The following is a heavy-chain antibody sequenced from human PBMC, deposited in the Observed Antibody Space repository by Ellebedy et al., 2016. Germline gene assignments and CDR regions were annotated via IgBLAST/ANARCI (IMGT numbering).Heavy chain of an antibody. Sequence: ASVTVSCKASGYTFTSYTMHWVRQAPGQRLEWMGWINAGNGNTKYSQKFQGRVTITRDTSSSTAYMELSSLRSEDTAVYYCARVGYGDYYFDYWGQGTLVTVSS. D-gene: IGHD4-17*01. CDR3: ARVGYGDYYFDY. V-gene: IGHV1-3*01. J-gene: IGHJ4*02. CDR2: INAGNGNT. CDR1: GYTFTSYT.